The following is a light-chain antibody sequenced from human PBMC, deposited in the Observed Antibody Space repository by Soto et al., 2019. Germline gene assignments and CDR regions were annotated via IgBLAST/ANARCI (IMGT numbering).Light chain of an antibody. V-gene: IGKV1-39*01. CDR1: ENIRTY. CDR3: YQSYPGPSSVT. Sequence: DIQMTQSPSSLSASVGDRVTITCRASENIRTYLNWYQQRPGTAPKHLLYAASTLQSGVPSRFSCSGSGTEFNLTIGSLQPEDFATSFCYQSYPGPSSVTFGPGTKVAVK. J-gene: IGKJ1*01. CDR2: AAS.